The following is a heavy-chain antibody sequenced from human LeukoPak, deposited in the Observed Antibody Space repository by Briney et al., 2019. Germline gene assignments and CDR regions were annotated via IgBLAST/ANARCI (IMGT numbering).Heavy chain of an antibody. J-gene: IGHJ4*02. V-gene: IGHV4-39*07. CDR1: GDSISSGDYY. Sequence: PSQTLSLTCTVSGDSISSGDYYWSWLRHPPGKGLEWIGEINHSGSTNYCPSLKSRVTISVDTSKNQFSLKLSSVAAADTAVYYCARSYCSSTSRQYYFDYWGQGTLVTVSS. CDR3: ARSYCSSTSRQYYFDY. CDR2: INHSGST. D-gene: IGHD2-2*01.